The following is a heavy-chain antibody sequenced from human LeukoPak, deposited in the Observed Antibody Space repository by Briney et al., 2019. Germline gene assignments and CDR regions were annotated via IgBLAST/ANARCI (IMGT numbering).Heavy chain of an antibody. CDR2: IYYSGST. CDR1: VGSISSYY. Sequence: PSETLSLTCTVSVGSISSYYWRWIRQPPRKGREWIGYIYYSGSTNYNPSLKSRVTISVDTSKNQFSLKLSSVTAADTAVYYCARDGYSYYDAFDIWGQGTMVTVSS. J-gene: IGHJ3*02. CDR3: ARDGYSYYDAFDI. V-gene: IGHV4-59*01. D-gene: IGHD5-18*01.